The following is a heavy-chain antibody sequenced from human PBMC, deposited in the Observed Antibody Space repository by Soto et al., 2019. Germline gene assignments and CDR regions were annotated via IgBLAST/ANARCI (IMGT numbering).Heavy chain of an antibody. Sequence: EVQLLESGGGLVQPGGFLRLSCAASGLTFSNYAMSSVRQAPGKGLEWVSSIGGRGDNTYYAESVEGRFTISRDISKNALYLHMNSLRVDDTAIYYCANYYDSSGYPHGFFQHWGQGTLVTVSS. J-gene: IGHJ1*01. D-gene: IGHD3-22*01. CDR3: ANYYDSSGYPHGFFQH. CDR2: IGGRGDNT. V-gene: IGHV3-23*01. CDR1: GLTFSNYA.